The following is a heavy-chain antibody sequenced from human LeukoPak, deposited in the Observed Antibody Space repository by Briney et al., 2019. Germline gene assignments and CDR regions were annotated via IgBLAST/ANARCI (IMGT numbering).Heavy chain of an antibody. Sequence: SETLSLTCAVYSGSFSAYYWSWIRQPPGKGLEWIGYIYHSGSTYYNPSLKSRVTISVDRSKNQFSLKLSSVTAADTAVYYCARWGPGSSDGMDVWGQGTTVTVSS. D-gene: IGHD3-10*01. J-gene: IGHJ6*02. V-gene: IGHV4-34*01. CDR1: SGSFSAYY. CDR2: IYHSGST. CDR3: ARWGPGSSDGMDV.